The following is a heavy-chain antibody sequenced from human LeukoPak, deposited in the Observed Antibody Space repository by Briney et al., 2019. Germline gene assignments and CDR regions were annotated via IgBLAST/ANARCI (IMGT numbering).Heavy chain of an antibody. CDR1: GFSLSPSGVA. CDR3: AHRRSGAYGWDWFDP. Sequence: SGPTLVKPTQTLTLTYTFSGFSLSPSGVAVGWIRQPPGTDLEWLELFSWDDDKRYTPSLQSRLTVPKDTSKSQVVLSMTSMDPVDTATYYCAHRRSGAYGWDWFDPWSQGTLVTVSS. J-gene: IGHJ5*02. V-gene: IGHV2-5*02. CDR2: FSWDDDK. D-gene: IGHD4-17*01.